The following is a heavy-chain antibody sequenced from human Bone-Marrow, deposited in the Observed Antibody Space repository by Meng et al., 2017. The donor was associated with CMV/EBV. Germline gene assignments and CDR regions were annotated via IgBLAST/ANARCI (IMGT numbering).Heavy chain of an antibody. D-gene: IGHD4-11*01. Sequence: GGSLRLSCAASGFTFSSYGMHWVRQAPGKGLEWVAVIWYDGSNKYYADSVKGRFTISRDNSKNTLYLQMNSLRAEDTAVYYCAKSLRLRNGPKYSNYVGGADYYYGMDVWGQGTTVTVSS. J-gene: IGHJ6*02. V-gene: IGHV3-33*06. CDR1: GFTFSSYG. CDR2: IWYDGSNK. CDR3: AKSLRLRNGPKYSNYVGGADYYYGMDV.